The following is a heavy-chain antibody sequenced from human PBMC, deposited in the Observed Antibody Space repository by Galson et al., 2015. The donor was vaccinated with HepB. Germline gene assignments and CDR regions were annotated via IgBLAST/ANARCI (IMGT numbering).Heavy chain of an antibody. D-gene: IGHD3-9*01. CDR2: IIPIFGTA. J-gene: IGHJ4*02. Sequence: SVKVSCKASGGTFSSYAISWVRQAPGQGLEWMGGIIPIFGTANYAQKFQGRVTITADESTSTAYMELSSLRSEDTAVYYCASTASILTGYSTGLYDYWGQGTLVTVSS. V-gene: IGHV1-69*13. CDR1: GGTFSSYA. CDR3: ASTASILTGYSTGLYDY.